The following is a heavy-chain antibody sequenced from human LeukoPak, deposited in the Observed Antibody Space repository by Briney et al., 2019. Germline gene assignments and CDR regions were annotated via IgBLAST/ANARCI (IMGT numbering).Heavy chain of an antibody. CDR2: ISAYNGNT. J-gene: IGHJ6*03. Sequence: GASVKVSCKASGYTFTSYGISWVRQAPGQGLEWMGWISAYNGNTNYAQKLQGRVTMTTDTSTSTAYMELRSLRSDDTAVYYCARSAVAGFYYYYMDVWGKGTTVTVSS. V-gene: IGHV1-18*01. D-gene: IGHD6-19*01. CDR3: ARSAVAGFYYYYMDV. CDR1: GYTFTSYG.